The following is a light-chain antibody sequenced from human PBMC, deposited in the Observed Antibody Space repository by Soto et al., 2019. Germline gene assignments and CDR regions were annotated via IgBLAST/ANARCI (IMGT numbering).Light chain of an antibody. CDR1: QSVSGY. CDR3: QQYGDSPVT. J-gene: IGKJ1*01. Sequence: EIVLTQSPATLSLSPGARATLSCRASQSVSGYLAWYQQKPGQAPRLLIYDASNRATGIPARFSGSGSGTDFTLTISSLEPEDFAVYYCQQYGDSPVTFGQGTKVEMK. V-gene: IGKV3-11*01. CDR2: DAS.